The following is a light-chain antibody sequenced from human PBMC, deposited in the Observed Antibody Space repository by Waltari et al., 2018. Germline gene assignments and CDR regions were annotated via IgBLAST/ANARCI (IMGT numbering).Light chain of an antibody. Sequence: DIVMTQSPDSLAVSLGERATINCKSSQSLLYRSSNRNYLAWYQQRPGLSPKLLIYWASTRESGVPDRFSGSGSRTDFTLTISSLQAEDVAIYYCQQYFTTPSFGQGTRLEIK. CDR3: QQYFTTPS. J-gene: IGKJ5*01. CDR2: WAS. CDR1: QSLLYRSSNRNY. V-gene: IGKV4-1*01.